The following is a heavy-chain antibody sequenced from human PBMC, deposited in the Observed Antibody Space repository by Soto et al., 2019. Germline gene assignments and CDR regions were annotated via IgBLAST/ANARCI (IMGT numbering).Heavy chain of an antibody. J-gene: IGHJ6*02. D-gene: IGHD2-2*01. Sequence: EVQLLESGGGLVQPGGSLRLSCAASGFTFSSYAMSWVRQAPGKGLEWVSAISGSGGSTYYADSVKGRFTISRDNSKNTLDLQINSLRAEDTDVYYCAKDIVVVPAAIGGMDVWGQGTTVTVAS. CDR1: GFTFSSYA. CDR2: ISGSGGST. V-gene: IGHV3-23*01. CDR3: AKDIVVVPAAIGGMDV.